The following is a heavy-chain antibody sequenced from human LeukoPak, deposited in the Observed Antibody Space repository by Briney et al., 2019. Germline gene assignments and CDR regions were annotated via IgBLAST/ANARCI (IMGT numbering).Heavy chain of an antibody. J-gene: IGHJ2*01. Sequence: GGSLTLSCAASGFTFSSYGMHWVRQAPGKGLEWVAVISYDGSNKYYADSVKGRFTISRDNSKNTLYLQMNSLRAEDTAVYYCAKERLWFGSGPLYWYFDLWGRGTLVTVSS. CDR2: ISYDGSNK. D-gene: IGHD3-10*01. V-gene: IGHV3-30*18. CDR3: AKERLWFGSGPLYWYFDL. CDR1: GFTFSSYG.